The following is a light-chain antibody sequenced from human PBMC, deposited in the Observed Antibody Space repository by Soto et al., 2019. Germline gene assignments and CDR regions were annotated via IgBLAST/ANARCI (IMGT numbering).Light chain of an antibody. V-gene: IGKV3-11*01. CDR1: QSVSTS. CDR3: QQSSNWPLT. Sequence: EVLLTQSPATLSLSPGERATLSCRASQSVSTSLGWYQQRPGQAPRLLIFDASKRATGIPARFSGSGSGTEFTLTISSLESEDFAVFYCQQSSNWPLTFGGGTRVEIK. J-gene: IGKJ4*01. CDR2: DAS.